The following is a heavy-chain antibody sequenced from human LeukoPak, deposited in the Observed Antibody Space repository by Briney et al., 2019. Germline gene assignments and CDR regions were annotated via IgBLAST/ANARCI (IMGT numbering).Heavy chain of an antibody. Sequence: GGSLRLSCAASGFIFNNYGLIWVRQAPGKGLEWVSAISNDGGGTNYADSVKGRFTISRHNSKNTLYLQMNSLRAEDTAVYYCARVLANSDYWGQGTLVTVSS. CDR1: GFIFNNYG. CDR3: ARVLANSDY. V-gene: IGHV3-23*01. CDR2: ISNDGGGT. J-gene: IGHJ4*02.